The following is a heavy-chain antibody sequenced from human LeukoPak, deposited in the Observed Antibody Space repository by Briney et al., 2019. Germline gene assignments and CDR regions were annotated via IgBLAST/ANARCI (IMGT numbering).Heavy chain of an antibody. J-gene: IGHJ4*02. D-gene: IGHD3-22*01. Sequence: GESLRLSCAASGFTFSRYWMSWVRQAPGKGLEWVANINQDGTQKYYVDSVKGRFTISRDNAKNSLSQQMNSLRAEDTAVYYCARDWDYYDNSGYYFEYWGQGTLVTVSS. CDR1: GFTFSRYW. CDR3: ARDWDYYDNSGYYFEY. CDR2: INQDGTQK. V-gene: IGHV3-7*05.